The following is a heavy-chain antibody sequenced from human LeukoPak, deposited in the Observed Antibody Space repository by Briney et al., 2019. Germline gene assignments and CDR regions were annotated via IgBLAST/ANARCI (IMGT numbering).Heavy chain of an antibody. CDR1: GFPFSSFP. D-gene: IGHD2-2*02. J-gene: IGHJ4*02. CDR2: ISGSGSSS. CDR3: AGYNCSGATCYTGGFDY. V-gene: IGHV3-23*01. Sequence: GGPLRLSCAASGFPFSSFPLSWLRQAPGKALEWVSAISGSGSSSYYAHCVKGRFNISRDNSKNTWYLPMYSLRAEETAVYYGAGYNCSGATCYTGGFDYWGQGTLVTVSS.